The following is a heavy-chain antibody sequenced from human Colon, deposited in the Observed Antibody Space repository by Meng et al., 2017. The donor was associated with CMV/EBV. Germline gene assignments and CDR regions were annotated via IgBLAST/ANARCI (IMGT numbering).Heavy chain of an antibody. CDR1: GFAFNDYE. Sequence: GESLKISCAASGFAFNDYEMHWVRQAPGKGLEWISYISVSTAIIYYADSVKGRFTISRDNAKNSLYLQMNSLRAEDTAVYYCAREAVAARPVIRNFDYWGQGTLVTVSS. CDR2: ISVSTAII. V-gene: IGHV3-48*03. CDR3: AREAVAARPVIRNFDY. D-gene: IGHD6-6*01. J-gene: IGHJ4*02.